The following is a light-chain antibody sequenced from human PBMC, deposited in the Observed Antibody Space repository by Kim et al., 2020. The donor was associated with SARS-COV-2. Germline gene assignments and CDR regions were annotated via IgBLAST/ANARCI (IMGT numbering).Light chain of an antibody. CDR2: DAS. J-gene: IGKJ4*01. V-gene: IGKV1-33*01. CDR3: QQYGKLPLT. CDR1: QDIVKY. Sequence: AFVGDRVTITCQASQDIVKYLNWYQQKPGKVPKLVIYDASNLESGVPSRFGGSGSGTDFTLTISSLQPEDIATYYCQQYGKLPLTFGGGTKVDIK.